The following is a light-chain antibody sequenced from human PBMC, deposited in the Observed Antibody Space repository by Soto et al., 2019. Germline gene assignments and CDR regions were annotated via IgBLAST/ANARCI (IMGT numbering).Light chain of an antibody. CDR1: QSITTW. CDR3: QQYHNWPRT. V-gene: IGKV1-5*01. Sequence: IPMTQSPSTVSAYEGDSVTITCRASQSITTWLAWYQQRPGKAPKLLIYDASSLESGVPSRFSGSGSGTEFTLTITSLQSEDFAVYYCQQYHNWPRTFGQGSKVDIK. J-gene: IGKJ1*01. CDR2: DAS.